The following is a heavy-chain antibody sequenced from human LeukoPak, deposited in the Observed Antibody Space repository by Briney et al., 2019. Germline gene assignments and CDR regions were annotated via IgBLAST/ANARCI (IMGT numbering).Heavy chain of an antibody. J-gene: IGHJ6*03. CDR3: ARQIYYYYYMDV. CDR1: GGSISSSSYY. Sequence: SETLSLTCTVSGGSISSSSYYWGWIRQPPGKGLEWIGSIYYSGSTYYNPSLESRVTISVDTSKNQFSLKLSSVAAADTAVYYCARQIYYYYYMDVWGKGTTVTISS. CDR2: IYYSGST. V-gene: IGHV4-39*01.